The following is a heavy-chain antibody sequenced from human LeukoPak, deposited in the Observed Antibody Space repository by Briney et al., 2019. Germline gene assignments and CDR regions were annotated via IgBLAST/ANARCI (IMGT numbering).Heavy chain of an antibody. Sequence: GGSLRLSCAASGFTFSSYTMNWVRQVPGKGLEWVSSISSSSSNIYYADSVKGRFTISRGNAMKSLYLQMNSLRAEDTAVYYCARGREGIAARWWVEEPRWYFFDPWGQGTLVTVSS. J-gene: IGHJ5*02. V-gene: IGHV3-21*01. D-gene: IGHD6-6*01. CDR2: ISSSSSNI. CDR3: ARGREGIAARWWVEEPRWYFFDP. CDR1: GFTFSSYT.